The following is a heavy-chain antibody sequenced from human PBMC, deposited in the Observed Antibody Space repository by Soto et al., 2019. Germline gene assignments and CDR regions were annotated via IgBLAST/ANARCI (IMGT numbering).Heavy chain of an antibody. CDR2: INHSGST. CDR1: GGSISSYY. J-gene: IGHJ6*02. CDR3: ARVSGYNWNYGRYYYYGMDV. D-gene: IGHD1-7*01. Sequence: SETLSLTCTFSGGSISSYYWSWSRQPPVKRLYWIGEINHSGSTNYNPSLKSRVTISVDTSKNQFSLKLSSVTAADTAVYYCARVSGYNWNYGRYYYYGMDVWGQGTTVTVSS. V-gene: IGHV4-34*01.